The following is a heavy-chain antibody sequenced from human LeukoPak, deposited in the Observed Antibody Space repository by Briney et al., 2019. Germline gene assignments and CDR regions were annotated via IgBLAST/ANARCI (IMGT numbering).Heavy chain of an antibody. CDR2: ISYSGST. Sequence: SETLSLTCTVSGGSLSSFYWSWIRQPPGKGLEWIGYISYSGSTNYNPSLKSRVTMSVDTSKNQFSLKLSSVTAADTAVYYCAREKTRGYDILTGYFGVLNWFDPWGQGTLVTVSS. CDR3: AREKTRGYDILTGYFGVLNWFDP. J-gene: IGHJ5*02. V-gene: IGHV4-59*12. D-gene: IGHD3-9*01. CDR1: GGSLSSFY.